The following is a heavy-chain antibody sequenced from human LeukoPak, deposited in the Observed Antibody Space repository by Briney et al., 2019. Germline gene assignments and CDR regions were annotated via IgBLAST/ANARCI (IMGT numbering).Heavy chain of an antibody. CDR1: GYTFSNFG. CDR2: INLNSGDT. J-gene: IGHJ4*02. V-gene: IGHV1-2*02. D-gene: IGHD3-9*01. CDR3: ARDQDGIGLYYDILTGYSPYYFDY. Sequence: GASVKVSCKTSGYTFSNFGISWVRQAPGQGLEWMGWINLNSGDTYYAQNFQDRVTMTGDTSISTAYLELSSLRSEDTAVYYCARDQDGIGLYYDILTGYSPYYFDYWGQGTLVTVSS.